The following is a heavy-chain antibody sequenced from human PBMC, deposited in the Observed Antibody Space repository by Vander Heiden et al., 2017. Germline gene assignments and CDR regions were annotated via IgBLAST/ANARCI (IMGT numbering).Heavy chain of an antibody. D-gene: IGHD3-10*01. CDR3: ARGYGPGSYFLNY. J-gene: IGHJ4*02. Sequence: EVQLMESGGGLIQPGGSLRLSCAASGFTVASHYMTWVRRAPGKGLEWVSIIHSDGYTVYPDSVKGRFTVFRDISKNSLYLQMSSLRVDDTAVYYCARGYGPGSYFLNYWGQGTLVTVSS. CDR1: GFTVASHY. CDR2: IHSDGYT. V-gene: IGHV3-53*01.